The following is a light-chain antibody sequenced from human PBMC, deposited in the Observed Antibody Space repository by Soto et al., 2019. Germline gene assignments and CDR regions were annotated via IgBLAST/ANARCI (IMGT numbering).Light chain of an antibody. CDR1: SSNIGAGYD. CDR3: QSYDSRLSGSV. CDR2: GNS. J-gene: IGLJ3*02. V-gene: IGLV1-40*01. Sequence: QSVLTQPPSVSGAPGQRVTISGTGSSSNIGAGYDVHWYQQLPGTAPKLLIYGNSNRPSGVPDRFSGSKSGTSASLAITGLQAEDEADYYCQSYDSRLSGSVFGGGTKLTVI.